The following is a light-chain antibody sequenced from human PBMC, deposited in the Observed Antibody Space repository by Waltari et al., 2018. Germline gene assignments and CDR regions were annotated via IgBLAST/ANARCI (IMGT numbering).Light chain of an antibody. CDR2: DTS. CDR3: QQRYNWPLT. Sequence: EIVLTQSPATLSLSPGEMATLSCRASHSVSNLLALYQQRPGQSPRLLIYDTSYRAPGIPGRFSGSGSGADFTLTISVLEPEDFAVYYCQQRYNWPLTFGGGTRVEV. CDR1: HSVSNL. J-gene: IGKJ4*01. V-gene: IGKV3-11*01.